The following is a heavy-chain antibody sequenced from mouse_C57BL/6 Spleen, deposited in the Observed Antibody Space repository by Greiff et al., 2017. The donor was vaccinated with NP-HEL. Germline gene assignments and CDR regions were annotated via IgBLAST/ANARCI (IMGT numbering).Heavy chain of an antibody. Sequence: QVQLQQPGAELVMPGASVKLSCKASGYTFTSYWLHWVKQRPGQGLEWIGEIDPSDSYTNYHQKFKGKSTLTVDKSSSTAYMQLSSLTSEDSAVYYGARTPHYYGSSYGYFDVWGTGTTVTVSS. CDR1: GYTFTSYW. V-gene: IGHV1-69*01. CDR3: ARTPHYYGSSYGYFDV. D-gene: IGHD1-1*01. J-gene: IGHJ1*03. CDR2: IDPSDSYT.